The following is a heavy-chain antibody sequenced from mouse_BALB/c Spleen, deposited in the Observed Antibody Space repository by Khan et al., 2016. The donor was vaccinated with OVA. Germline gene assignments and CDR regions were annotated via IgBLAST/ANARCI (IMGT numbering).Heavy chain of an antibody. CDR1: GYSITSGYY. J-gene: IGHJ4*01. Sequence: EVQLQESGPGLVKPSQSLSLTCSVTGYSITSGYYWNWIRQFPGNKLEWMGYISYDGSNNYNPSLKNRISITRDTSKNQFFLNLNSVTTEDTATXYCAGGGNYGMDYWGQGTSVTVSS. CDR2: ISYDGSN. V-gene: IGHV3-6*02. D-gene: IGHD2-1*01. CDR3: AGGGNYGMDY.